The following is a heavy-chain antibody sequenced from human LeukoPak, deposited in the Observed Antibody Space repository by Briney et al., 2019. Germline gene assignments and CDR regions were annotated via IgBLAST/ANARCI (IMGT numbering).Heavy chain of an antibody. D-gene: IGHD6-19*01. CDR3: ASRTYSSGLYY. Sequence: GGSLRLSCAASGFTVSSNYMSWVRQAPGKGLEWVSVIYSGGSTYYADSVKGRFTISRYNSKNTLYLQMNSLRAEDTAVYYCASRTYSSGLYYWGQGTLVTVSS. CDR1: GFTVSSNY. V-gene: IGHV3-53*04. CDR2: IYSGGST. J-gene: IGHJ4*02.